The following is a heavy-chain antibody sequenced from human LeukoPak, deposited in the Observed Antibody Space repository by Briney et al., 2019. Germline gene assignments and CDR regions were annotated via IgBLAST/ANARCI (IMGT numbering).Heavy chain of an antibody. D-gene: IGHD6-19*01. Sequence: GGSLRLSCAASGFTFSSYSMNWDRQAPGKGLEWVSSISSSGSYIYYADSVKGRFTISRDNAKNSLYLQMNSLRAEDTAVYYCARDGNLEQWLAYFDYWGQGTLVTVSS. CDR2: ISSSGSYI. V-gene: IGHV3-21*01. CDR3: ARDGNLEQWLAYFDY. J-gene: IGHJ4*02. CDR1: GFTFSSYS.